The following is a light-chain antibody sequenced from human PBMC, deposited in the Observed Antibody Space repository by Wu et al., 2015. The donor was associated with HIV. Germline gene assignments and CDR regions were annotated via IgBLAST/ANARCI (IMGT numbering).Light chain of an antibody. CDR2: AAS. CDR3: QQYGTSPYN. CDR1: QSFSSSY. Sequence: EIVLTQSPGTLSLSPGERATLSCRASQSFSSSYLAWYQQKPGQAPRLLIYAASSRATGIADRLSGSGSGTDFTLTISRLEPEDFAVYYCQQYGTSPYNFGQGTKLEIK. V-gene: IGKV3-20*01. J-gene: IGKJ2*01.